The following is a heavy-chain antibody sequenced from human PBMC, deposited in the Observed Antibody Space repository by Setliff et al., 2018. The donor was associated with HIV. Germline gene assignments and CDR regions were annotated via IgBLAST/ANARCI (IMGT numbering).Heavy chain of an antibody. Sequence: GGSLRLSCVASGFSLSTYAMSWVRQAPGKGLEWVSSITSRSADIYYADSVRGRFTLSRDNARNSLLLQMNSLRADDTAVYYCARVRPLGYCSTGACPPDYWGQGTLVTVSS. CDR3: ARVRPLGYCSTGACPPDY. CDR2: ITSRSADI. V-gene: IGHV3-21*01. CDR1: GFSLSTYA. D-gene: IGHD2-8*01. J-gene: IGHJ4*02.